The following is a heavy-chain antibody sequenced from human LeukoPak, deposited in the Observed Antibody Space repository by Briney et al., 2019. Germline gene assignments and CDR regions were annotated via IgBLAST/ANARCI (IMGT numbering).Heavy chain of an antibody. Sequence: GGSLRLSCAACGFTFSSYWMHWVRQAPGKGLVWVSRIDSDGSSTSYADSVKGRFTISRDNAKNTLYLQMNSLRAEDTAVYYCAKQWLGIFDPWGQGTLVTVSS. CDR3: AKQWLGIFDP. V-gene: IGHV3-74*01. CDR1: GFTFSSYW. D-gene: IGHD6-19*01. J-gene: IGHJ5*02. CDR2: IDSDGSST.